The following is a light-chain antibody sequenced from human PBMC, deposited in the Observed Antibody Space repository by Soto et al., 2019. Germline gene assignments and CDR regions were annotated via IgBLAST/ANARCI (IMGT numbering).Light chain of an antibody. J-gene: IGKJ1*01. Sequence: DIQITQSPSSLSASVGDRVTITCRASQSISSYLNWYQQKTGKAPKLLTYAASSLKSGVPSRFSGSGSGTDFTLTISTLQPEDFATYYCQQSYSTPPTFGQGTKV. CDR2: AAS. CDR1: QSISSY. V-gene: IGKV1-39*01. CDR3: QQSYSTPPT.